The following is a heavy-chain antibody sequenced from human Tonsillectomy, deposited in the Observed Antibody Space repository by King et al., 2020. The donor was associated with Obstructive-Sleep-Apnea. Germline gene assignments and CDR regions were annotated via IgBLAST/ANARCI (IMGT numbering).Heavy chain of an antibody. Sequence: VQLVESGGGLVQPGGSLRLSCAASGFTLRSYAMSWVRQAPGKGLEWVSAISGSGGGTYYADSVKGRFTISRDNSKNTLYLQMNSRRAEDTAVYYCAKSTGIAVTGTFDYWGQGTLVTVSS. CDR2: ISGSGGGT. J-gene: IGHJ4*02. CDR1: GFTLRSYA. CDR3: AKSTGIAVTGTFDY. D-gene: IGHD6-19*01. V-gene: IGHV3-23*04.